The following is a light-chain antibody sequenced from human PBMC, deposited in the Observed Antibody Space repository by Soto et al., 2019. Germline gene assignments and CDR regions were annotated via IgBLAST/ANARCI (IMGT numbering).Light chain of an antibody. CDR2: EGS. CDR1: SSDVGGYNL. Sequence: QSALTQSASVSGSPGQSITISCTGSSSDVGGYNLVSWYQHHPGKAPKLIIYEGSQRPSGVSNRFFGSKSGNTASLTISGLQAEDEADYHCCSYAGSSSYVFGTGTKLTVL. CDR3: CSYAGSSSYV. V-gene: IGLV2-23*01. J-gene: IGLJ1*01.